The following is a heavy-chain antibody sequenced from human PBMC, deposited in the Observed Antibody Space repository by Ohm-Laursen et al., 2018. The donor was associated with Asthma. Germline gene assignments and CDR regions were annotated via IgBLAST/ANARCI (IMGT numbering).Heavy chain of an antibody. J-gene: IGHJ4*02. CDR1: GFTFNSYG. CDR2: ISFDGSNK. V-gene: IGHV3-30*18. Sequence: SLRLSCAASGFTFNSYGIHWVRQAPGKGLEWVAVISFDGSNKYYADSVKGRFTISRDNSKNTLYLQMNSLRAEDTAVYYCAKDSTYSGSYYFDYWGQGTLVTVSS. D-gene: IGHD1-26*01. CDR3: AKDSTYSGSYYFDY.